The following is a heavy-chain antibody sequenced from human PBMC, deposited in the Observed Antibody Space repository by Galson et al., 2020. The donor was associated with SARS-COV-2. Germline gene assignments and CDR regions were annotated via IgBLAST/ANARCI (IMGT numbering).Heavy chain of an antibody. V-gene: IGHV1-8*01. CDR2: INPTSGKT. D-gene: IGHD1-26*01. CDR1: GYTVNHD. J-gene: IGHJ4*02. Sequence: SVKVSCKASGYTVNHDFNWVRHATGQGHEWMGRINPTSGKTEYERKIQGRVTMTRDTSTRTAYMELNSLRSEDTAVYYCARGQIGSGTYFFGYWGQGTLVTVSS. CDR3: ARGQIGSGTYFFGY.